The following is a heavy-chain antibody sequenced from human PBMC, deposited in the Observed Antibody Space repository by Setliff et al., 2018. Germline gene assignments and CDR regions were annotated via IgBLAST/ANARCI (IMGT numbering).Heavy chain of an antibody. CDR3: AKAIAPIVVVPAAMLEAY. Sequence: GVLRLSCAASGFTFSSYSMNWVRQAPGKGLEWVSSISSSSSYIYYADSVKGRFTISRDNAKNSLYLQMNSLRAEDTAVYYCAKAIAPIVVVPAAMLEAYWGQGTLVTVSS. J-gene: IGHJ4*02. V-gene: IGHV3-21*01. CDR1: GFTFSSYS. D-gene: IGHD2-2*01. CDR2: ISSSSSYI.